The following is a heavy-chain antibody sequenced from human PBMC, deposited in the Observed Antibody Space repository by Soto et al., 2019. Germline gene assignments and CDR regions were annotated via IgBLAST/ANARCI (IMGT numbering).Heavy chain of an antibody. Sequence: QVTLKESGPVLVKPTETLTLTCTVSGFSLSNARMGVSWIRQPPGKALEWLAHIFSNDEKSYSTSLKSRLTISKHTSKSQVVLTMTNMDPVDTATYYCARIIHSGWSLGEGFQHWGQGTLVTVSS. D-gene: IGHD6-19*01. CDR2: IFSNDEK. V-gene: IGHV2-26*01. J-gene: IGHJ1*01. CDR1: GFSLSNARMG. CDR3: ARIIHSGWSLGEGFQH.